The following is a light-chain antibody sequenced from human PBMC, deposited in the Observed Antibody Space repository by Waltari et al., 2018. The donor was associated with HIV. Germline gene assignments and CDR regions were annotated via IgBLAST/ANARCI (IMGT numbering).Light chain of an antibody. V-gene: IGLV2-23*02. J-gene: IGLJ2*01. CDR2: ELT. CDR3: CSYTGTGVV. Sequence: QSALTQPASVSGSPGQSITISCTGTSSDVGAYNLVSWYQQHPGKAPKLMIFELTKRPSGSSDRFSGSRSGNTASLTISGLQAEDEGDYYCCSYTGTGVVFGGGTKLTVL. CDR1: SSDVGAYNL.